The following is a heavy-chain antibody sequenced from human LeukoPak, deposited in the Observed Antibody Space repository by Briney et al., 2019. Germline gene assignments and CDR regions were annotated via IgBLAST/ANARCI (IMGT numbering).Heavy chain of an antibody. CDR2: FDPEDGET. V-gene: IGHV1-24*01. Sequence: ASVKVSCKVSGYTLTELSMHWVRQAPGKGLEWMGGFDPEDGETIYAQKFQGRVTMTEDTSTDTAYMELSSLRSEDTAVYYCATAPWPSITMVRGVSEGEAFDIWGQGTMVTVSS. D-gene: IGHD3-10*01. CDR3: ATAPWPSITMVRGVSEGEAFDI. CDR1: GYTLTELS. J-gene: IGHJ3*02.